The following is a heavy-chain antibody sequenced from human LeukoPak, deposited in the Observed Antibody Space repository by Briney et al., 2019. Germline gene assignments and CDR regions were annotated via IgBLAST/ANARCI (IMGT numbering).Heavy chain of an antibody. Sequence: GASVKVSCKASGYTFTSYAMSWVRQAPGQGLEWMGWISSLNGNTDCAQNLQGRVAMTTDTSTSTAYMELTSLRSDDTAVYYCARGIYGDYWGQGTLVTVSS. J-gene: IGHJ4*02. CDR3: ARGIYGDY. CDR1: GYTFTSYA. D-gene: IGHD3-16*01. CDR2: ISSLNGNT. V-gene: IGHV1-18*01.